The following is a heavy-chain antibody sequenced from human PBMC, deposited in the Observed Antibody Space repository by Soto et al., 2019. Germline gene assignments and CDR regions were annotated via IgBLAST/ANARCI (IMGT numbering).Heavy chain of an antibody. J-gene: IGHJ5*02. Sequence: ESGGDLVQPGGSLRLSCAASGFSFSSYWMTWVRQAPGKGLEWVANIKQDGREKYYVASVKGRFTIYRDNGKNLLFLQMDSLTPDDTAVYYCAGDGVRNGAYNGWLDPWGQGTLVTVSS. CDR3: AGDGVRNGAYNGWLDP. CDR2: IKQDGREK. D-gene: IGHD3-16*01. CDR1: GFSFSSYW. V-gene: IGHV3-7*03.